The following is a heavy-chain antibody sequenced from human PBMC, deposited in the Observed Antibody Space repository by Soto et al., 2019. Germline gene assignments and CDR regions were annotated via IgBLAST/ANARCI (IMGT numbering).Heavy chain of an antibody. CDR2: IWYDGSNK. J-gene: IGHJ6*02. Sequence: SLRLSCAASGFTFSSYGMHWVRQAPGKGLEWVAVIWYDGSNKYYADSVKGRFTISRDNSKNTLYLQMNSLRAEDTAVYYCANMGGITIFGVDDYGMDVWGQGTTVTVSS. CDR3: ANMGGITIFGVDDYGMDV. V-gene: IGHV3-33*06. D-gene: IGHD3-3*01. CDR1: GFTFSSYG.